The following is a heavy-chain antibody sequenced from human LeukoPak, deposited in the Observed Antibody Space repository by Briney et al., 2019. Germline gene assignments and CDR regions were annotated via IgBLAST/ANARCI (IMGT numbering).Heavy chain of an antibody. CDR1: GYTFTTYD. CDR2: MNPNSGNT. Sequence: ASVKVSCKASGYTFTTYDINWVRQATGQGLEWMGRMNPNSGNTGYAQKFQGRVTMTRNTSISTAFMELSGLRSEDTAVYFCARRNTAMVAGLDYWGQGSLVTVSS. J-gene: IGHJ4*02. V-gene: IGHV1-8*01. D-gene: IGHD5-18*01. CDR3: ARRNTAMVAGLDY.